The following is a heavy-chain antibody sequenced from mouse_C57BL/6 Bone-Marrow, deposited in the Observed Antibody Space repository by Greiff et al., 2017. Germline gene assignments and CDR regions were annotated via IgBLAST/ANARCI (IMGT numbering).Heavy chain of an antibody. CDR1: GFTFSDYY. CDR2: ISNGGGST. CDR3: ARRGYYGPYYYAMDY. V-gene: IGHV5-12*01. J-gene: IGHJ4*01. Sequence: EVKLMESGGGLVQPGGSLKLSCAASGFTFSDYYMYWVRQTPEKRLEWVAYISNGGGSTYYPDTVKGRFTISRDNAKNTLYLQMSRLKSEDTAMYYCARRGYYGPYYYAMDYWGQGTSVTVSS. D-gene: IGHD2-1*01.